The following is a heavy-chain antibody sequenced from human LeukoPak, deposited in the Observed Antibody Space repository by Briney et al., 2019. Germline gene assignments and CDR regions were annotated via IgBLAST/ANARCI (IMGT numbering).Heavy chain of an antibody. J-gene: IGHJ5*02. CDR3: ARDLGQYYDTSDNWFDP. D-gene: IGHD3-22*01. Sequence: PGGSLRLSCAASGFSFSSFSMNWVRQAPGKGLEWVSYISGGSSFTYYVDSVKGRFTISRDNAKNTLNLQMNSLRAEDTAVYYCARDLGQYYDTSDNWFDPWGQGTLVTVSS. V-gene: IGHV3-21*01. CDR2: ISGGSSFT. CDR1: GFSFSSFS.